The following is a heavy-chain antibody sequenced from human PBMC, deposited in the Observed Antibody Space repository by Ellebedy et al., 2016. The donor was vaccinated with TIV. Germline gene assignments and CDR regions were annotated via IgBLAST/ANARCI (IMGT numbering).Heavy chain of an antibody. CDR2: VFHSGST. V-gene: IGHV4-4*02. Sequence: MPSETLSLTCAVSGGSIISDNWWSWVRQPPGKGLEWIGEVFHSGSTNFNPSLKSRVTISVDTSKNQFSLKLSSVTAADTAVYYCARHVQMEWLLSPVYGMDVWGQGTTVTVSS. J-gene: IGHJ6*02. CDR3: ARHVQMEWLLSPVYGMDV. CDR1: GGSIISDNW. D-gene: IGHD3-3*01.